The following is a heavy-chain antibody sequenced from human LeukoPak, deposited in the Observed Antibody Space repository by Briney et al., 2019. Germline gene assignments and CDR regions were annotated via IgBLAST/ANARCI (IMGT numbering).Heavy chain of an antibody. CDR2: IKHDGSEK. CDR1: GFTFSNFW. J-gene: IGHJ6*03. D-gene: IGHD5/OR15-5a*01. V-gene: IGHV3-7*04. CDR3: ARGAHSSVWEYFFYYMDV. Sequence: GGSLRLSCAASGFTFSNFWMSWVRQAPGKGLEWVANIKHDGSEKYSVDSAKGRFTISRDNAKNSLYLQRNSLRAEDTAVYYCARGAHSSVWEYFFYYMDVWGKGTTVIVSS.